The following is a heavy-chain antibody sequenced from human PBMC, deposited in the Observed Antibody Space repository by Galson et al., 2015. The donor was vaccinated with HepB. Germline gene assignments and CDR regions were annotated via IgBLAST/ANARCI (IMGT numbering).Heavy chain of an antibody. Sequence: SLRLSCADSGFTFSNYAMNWVRQAPGKGLEWVSSISSSSSYINYADSVKGRFTISRDNAKKSLYLQMNSLRAEDTAVYYCARHHVAGTAYGMDVWGQGTTVTVSS. CDR3: ARHHVAGTAYGMDV. V-gene: IGHV3-21*01. D-gene: IGHD6-19*01. CDR1: GFTFSNYA. J-gene: IGHJ6*02. CDR2: ISSSSSYI.